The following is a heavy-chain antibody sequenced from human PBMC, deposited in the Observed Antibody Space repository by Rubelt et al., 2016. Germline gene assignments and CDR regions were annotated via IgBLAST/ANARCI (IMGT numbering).Heavy chain of an antibody. Sequence: QVQLVQSGAEVKKPGSSVKVSCKASGGTFSSYAISWVRQAPGQGLEWMGGIIPIFGTANYAQKFKGTVTITADESTSTAYMGLSSLRSEDTAVYYCVRVQYSSGWYFDYWGQGTLVSVTS. J-gene: IGHJ4*02. D-gene: IGHD6-19*01. CDR2: IIPIFGTA. V-gene: IGHV1-69*01. CDR3: VRVQYSSGWYFDY. CDR1: GGTFSSYA.